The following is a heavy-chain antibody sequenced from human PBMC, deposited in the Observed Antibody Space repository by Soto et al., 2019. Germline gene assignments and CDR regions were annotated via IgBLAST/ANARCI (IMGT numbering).Heavy chain of an antibody. CDR2: IWYDGSNK. D-gene: IGHD3-22*01. CDR1: GFTFSSYG. V-gene: IGHV3-33*01. CDR3: ARNDYYDSSGYQGVRLNYGMDV. Sequence: QVQLVESGGGVVQPGRSLRLSCAASGFTFSSYGMHWVRQAPGKGLEWVAVIWYDGSNKYYADSVKGRFTISGDNSKNTLYLQMNSLRAEDTAVYYCARNDYYDSSGYQGVRLNYGMDVWGQGTTVTVSS. J-gene: IGHJ6*02.